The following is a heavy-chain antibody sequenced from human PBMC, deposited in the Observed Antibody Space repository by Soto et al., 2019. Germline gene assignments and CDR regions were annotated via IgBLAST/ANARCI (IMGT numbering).Heavy chain of an antibody. D-gene: IGHD2-2*01. CDR3: AKFHHVVVTAGPGRGYYYYYGMDV. CDR2: IIPIFGTA. V-gene: IGHV1-69*13. Sequence: ASVKVSCKASGGTFSSYAISWVRQAPGQGLEWMGGIIPIFGTANYAQKFQGRVTITADESTSTAYMELSSLRSEDTAVYYCAKFHHVVVTAGPGRGYYYYYGMDVWDQGTTVTVSS. CDR1: GGTFSSYA. J-gene: IGHJ6*02.